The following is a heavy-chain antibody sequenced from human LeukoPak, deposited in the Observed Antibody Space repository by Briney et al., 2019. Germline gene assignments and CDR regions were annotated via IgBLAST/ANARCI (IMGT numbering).Heavy chain of an antibody. CDR1: GFTFSSYA. D-gene: IGHD5-18*01. Sequence: GGSLRLSCAASGFTFSSYAVSWVRQAPGKGLAWVSAISDSGGSTQYADSVKGRFIISRDNSKNTLYLQMNSLRAEDTAVYYCARMDVDTAMAPGYWGQGTLVTVSS. V-gene: IGHV3-23*01. CDR3: ARMDVDTAMAPGY. CDR2: ISDSGGST. J-gene: IGHJ4*02.